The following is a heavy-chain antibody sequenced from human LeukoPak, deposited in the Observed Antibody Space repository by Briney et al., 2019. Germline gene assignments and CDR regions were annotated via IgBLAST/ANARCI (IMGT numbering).Heavy chain of an antibody. D-gene: IGHD2-2*01. Sequence: SVKVSCKASGGTFSSYAISWVRQAPGQGLEWMGGTIPIFGTANYAQKFQGRVTITADESTSTAYMELSSLRSEDTAVYYCASMGDIVVVPAALDYWGQGTLVTVSS. J-gene: IGHJ4*02. V-gene: IGHV1-69*13. CDR1: GGTFSSYA. CDR2: TIPIFGTA. CDR3: ASMGDIVVVPAALDY.